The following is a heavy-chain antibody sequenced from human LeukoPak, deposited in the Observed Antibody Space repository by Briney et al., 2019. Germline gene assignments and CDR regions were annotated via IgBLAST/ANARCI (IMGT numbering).Heavy chain of an antibody. CDR3: ARASRSRGWYLGAFDM. J-gene: IGHJ3*02. CDR1: GYTFTNYE. Sequence: GAPVKVSCKTSGYTFTNYEINWVRQATGQGLEWMGWMNPKSGDTVYSQKFQGRVTMTRDTSISTAYMELSSLRSDDTAVYYCARASRSRGWYLGAFDMWGQGTMVTVSS. CDR2: MNPKSGDT. D-gene: IGHD6-19*01. V-gene: IGHV1-8*01.